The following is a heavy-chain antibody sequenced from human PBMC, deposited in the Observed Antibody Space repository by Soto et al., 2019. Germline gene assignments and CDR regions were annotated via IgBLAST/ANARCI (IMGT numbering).Heavy chain of an antibody. V-gene: IGHV1-8*01. CDR3: ARGRPLRYFDWSTYYYYYGMDV. J-gene: IGHJ6*02. Sequence: ASVKVSCKASGYTFTSYDINWVRQATGQGLEWMGWMNPNSGNTGYAQKFQGRVTMTRNTSISTAYMGLSSLRSEDTAVYYCARGRPLRYFDWSTYYYYYGMDVWGQGTTVTVSS. CDR2: MNPNSGNT. D-gene: IGHD3-9*01. CDR1: GYTFTSYD.